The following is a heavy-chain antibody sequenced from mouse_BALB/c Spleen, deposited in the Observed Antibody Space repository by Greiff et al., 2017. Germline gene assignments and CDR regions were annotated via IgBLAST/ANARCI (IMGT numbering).Heavy chain of an antibody. CDR2: ISYSGST. D-gene: IGHD2-1*01. CDR3: ARCYGNYLRYFDY. Sequence: EVKLMESGPSLVKPSQTLSLTCSVTGDSITSGYWNWIRKFPGNKLEYMGYISYSGSTYYNPSLKSRISITRDTSKNQYYLQLNSVTTEDTATYYCARCYGNYLRYFDYWGQGTTLTVSS. CDR1: GDSITSGY. V-gene: IGHV3-8*02. J-gene: IGHJ2*01.